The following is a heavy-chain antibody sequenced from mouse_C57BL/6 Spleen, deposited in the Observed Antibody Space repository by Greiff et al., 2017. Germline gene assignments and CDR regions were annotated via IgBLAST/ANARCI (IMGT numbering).Heavy chain of an antibody. D-gene: IGHD2-1*01. CDR1: GYTFTSYW. J-gene: IGHJ4*01. Sequence: QVQLQQPGAELVRPGSSVKLSCKASGYTFTSYWMHWVKQRPIQGLEWIGNIDPSDSETHYNQKFKDKATLTVDKSSSTAYMQLSILTSEDSAVXYCARSGGNLYYAMDYWGQGTSVTVSS. CDR3: ARSGGNLYYAMDY. V-gene: IGHV1-52*01. CDR2: IDPSDSET.